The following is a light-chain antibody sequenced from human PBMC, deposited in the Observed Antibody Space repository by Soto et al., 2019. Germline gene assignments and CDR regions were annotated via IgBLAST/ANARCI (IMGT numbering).Light chain of an antibody. V-gene: IGKV3-20*01. CDR3: QQYGSSLIT. J-gene: IGKJ5*01. CDR2: GAS. CDR1: QSVSSSY. Sequence: EVVVTQSPATLSVSPGERATLSCRASQSVSSSYLAWYQQKPGQAPRLLIYGASSRATGIPDRFSGSGSGTDFTLTISRLEPEDFAVYYCQQYGSSLITFGQGTRLEI.